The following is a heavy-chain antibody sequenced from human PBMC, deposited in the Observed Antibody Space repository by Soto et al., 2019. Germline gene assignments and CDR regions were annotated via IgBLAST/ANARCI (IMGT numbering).Heavy chain of an antibody. J-gene: IGHJ4*02. D-gene: IGHD1-26*01. CDR1: GFTFSSYW. Sequence: GGSLRRSCAASGFTFSSYWMSWVRQAPGKGLEWVANIKQDGSEKYYVDSVKGRFTISRDNAKNSLYLQMNSLRAEDTAVYYCARDASGSYYVYWGQGTLVTVSS. CDR2: IKQDGSEK. CDR3: ARDASGSYYVY. V-gene: IGHV3-7*03.